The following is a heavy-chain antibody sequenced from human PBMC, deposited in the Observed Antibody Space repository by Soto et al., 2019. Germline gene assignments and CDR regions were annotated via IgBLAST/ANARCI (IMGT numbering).Heavy chain of an antibody. Sequence: SGPTLVNPTQTLTLTCTFSGFSLSTSGVGVGWIRQPPGKALEWLALIYWDDDKRYSPSLKSRLTITKDTSKNQVVLTMTNMDPVDTATYYCAHRPPGGWTLDYDGWFDPWGQGTLVTVS. CDR1: GFSLSTSGVG. J-gene: IGHJ5*02. CDR2: IYWDDDK. V-gene: IGHV2-5*02. CDR3: AHRPPGGWTLDYDGWFDP. D-gene: IGHD4-17*01.